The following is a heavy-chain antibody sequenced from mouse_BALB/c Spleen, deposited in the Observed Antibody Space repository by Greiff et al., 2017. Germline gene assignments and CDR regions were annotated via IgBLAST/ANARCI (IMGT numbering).Heavy chain of an antibody. Sequence: VQLKESGAELVKPGASVKLSCTASGFNIKDTYMHWVKQRPEQGLEWIGRIDPANGNTKYDPKFQGKATITADTSSNTAYLQLSSLTSEDTAVYYCASEVLYYFDYWGQGTTLTVSS. V-gene: IGHV14-3*02. CDR2: IDPANGNT. CDR1: GFNIKDTY. J-gene: IGHJ2*01. CDR3: ASEVLYYFDY.